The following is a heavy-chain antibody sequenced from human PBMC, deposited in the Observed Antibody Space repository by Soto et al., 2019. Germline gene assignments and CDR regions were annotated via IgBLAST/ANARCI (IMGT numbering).Heavy chain of an antibody. J-gene: IGHJ5*02. CDR2: IYVTGAV. Sequence: PSETLSLTFSVSGAALNSGNYSWSWIRQVPGKGLEWIGHIYVTGAVDYNPSPRDRITISQYTSERQFSLNLRLVTAADTAVYYCARLRIATNNYKWFDPWGQGTLVTVSS. V-gene: IGHV4-31*03. CDR1: GAALNSGNYS. CDR3: ARLRIATNNYKWFDP. D-gene: IGHD2-21*01.